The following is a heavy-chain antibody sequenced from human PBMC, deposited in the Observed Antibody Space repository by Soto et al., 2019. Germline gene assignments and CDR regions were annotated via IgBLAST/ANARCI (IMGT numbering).Heavy chain of an antibody. J-gene: IGHJ3*02. V-gene: IGHV4-59*01. Sequence: QVQLQESGPGLVKPSETLSLTCTVSGGSISSYYWSWIRQPPGKGLEWIGYIYYSGSTNYNPSLTSRLTISVDTSKNQFSLKLSSVTAADTAVYYCARVWGGAFDIWGQGTMVTVSS. CDR2: IYYSGST. CDR1: GGSISSYY. CDR3: ARVWGGAFDI. D-gene: IGHD3-10*01.